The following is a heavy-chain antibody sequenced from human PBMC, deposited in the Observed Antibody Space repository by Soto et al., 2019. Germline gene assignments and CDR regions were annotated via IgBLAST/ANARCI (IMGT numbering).Heavy chain of an antibody. Sequence: EGQLVEFGGGLVKPGGSLRLSCPASGFSFSIYSYNWVRQAPGKGLEWLSYISPAGSSIYYADSVKGRFTISRDSARDSVYLQMNSLRAEDTAVYYCAKDRGGSGAFDIWGQGTMVTVSS. V-gene: IGHV3-48*01. CDR3: AKDRGGSGAFDI. CDR1: GFSFSIYS. J-gene: IGHJ3*02. D-gene: IGHD3-10*01. CDR2: ISPAGSSI.